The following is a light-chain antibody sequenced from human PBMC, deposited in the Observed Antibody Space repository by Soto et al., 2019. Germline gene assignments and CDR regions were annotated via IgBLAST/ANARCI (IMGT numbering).Light chain of an antibody. V-gene: IGLV2-14*01. Sequence: QSVLTQPASVSGSPGQSITISCTGTSSDVGRYNYVSWYQQHPGKAPKLLIYLVNSRPSGVSHRFSGSKSGNTASLTISGLQAEDEAYYYCSSYTSSDTLTVFGGGTKLTVL. J-gene: IGLJ3*02. CDR1: SSDVGRYNY. CDR2: LVN. CDR3: SSYTSSDTLTV.